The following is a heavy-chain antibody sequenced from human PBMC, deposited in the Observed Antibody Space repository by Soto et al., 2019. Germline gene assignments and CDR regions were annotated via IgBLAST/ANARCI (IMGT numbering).Heavy chain of an antibody. J-gene: IGHJ4*02. D-gene: IGHD6-19*01. Sequence: GGSLRLSCAASGFTFSSYSMNWVRQAPGKGLEWVSSISSSSSYIYYADSVKDRFTISRDNAKNSLYLQMNSLRAEDTAVYYCASGPDSSGWYTDGYFDYWGQGTLVTVSS. V-gene: IGHV3-21*01. CDR1: GFTFSSYS. CDR3: ASGPDSSGWYTDGYFDY. CDR2: ISSSSSYI.